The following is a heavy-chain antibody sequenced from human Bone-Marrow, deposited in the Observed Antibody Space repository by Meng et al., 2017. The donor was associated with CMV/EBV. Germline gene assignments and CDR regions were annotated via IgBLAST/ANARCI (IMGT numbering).Heavy chain of an antibody. CDR3: ARGFSQRDY. CDR1: GFTVSRNY. D-gene: IGHD2-2*01. CDR2: IYSGGST. Sequence: GESLKISCAASGFTVSRNYMSWVRQAPGKGLEWVSVIYSGGSTYYADSVKGRFTISRDNSKNTLYLQMNSPRAEDTAVYYCARGFSQRDYWGQGTLVTVSS. J-gene: IGHJ4*02. V-gene: IGHV3-53*01.